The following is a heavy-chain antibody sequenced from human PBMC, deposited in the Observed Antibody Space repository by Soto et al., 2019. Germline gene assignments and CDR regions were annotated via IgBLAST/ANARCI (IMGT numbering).Heavy chain of an antibody. J-gene: IGHJ4*02. D-gene: IGHD3-10*01. CDR2: INPNSGGT. CDR1: GYTFTGYY. CDR3: ARDPTYYYGSGSRYFDY. Sequence: GASVKVSCKASGYTFTGYYMHWVRQAPGQGLEWMGWINPNSGGTNYAQKFQGRVTMTRDTSISTAYMELSRLRSDDTAVYYCARDPTYYYGSGSRYFDYWSQGTLVTVSS. V-gene: IGHV1-2*02.